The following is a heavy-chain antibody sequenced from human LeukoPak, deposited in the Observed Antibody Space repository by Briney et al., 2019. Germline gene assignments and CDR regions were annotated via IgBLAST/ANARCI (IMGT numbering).Heavy chain of an antibody. CDR3: ARDSADSNYYFDY. V-gene: IGHV4-59*01. CDR1: GGSISSYY. D-gene: IGHD4-11*01. J-gene: IGHJ4*02. Sequence: TPSETLSLTCTVSGGSISSYYWSWIRQPPGKGLEWIGYIYYSGSTNYNSSLKSRVTISVDTSKNQFSLRLSSVTAADTAVYYCARDSADSNYYFDYWGQGTLVTVSS. CDR2: IYYSGST.